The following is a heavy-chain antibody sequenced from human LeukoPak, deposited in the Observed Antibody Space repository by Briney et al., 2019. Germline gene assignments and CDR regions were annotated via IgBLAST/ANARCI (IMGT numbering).Heavy chain of an antibody. Sequence: RASVTVSCKASGYTFTNFGISWVRQAPGQGLEWMGWITPYNGNTNYAQKLQGRVTLTTETSTSTAYMELRSLRSEDTAVYYCARVPGPYSSGWYRGYYFDYWGQGTLVTVSS. V-gene: IGHV1-18*01. CDR1: GYTFTNFG. J-gene: IGHJ4*02. CDR3: ARVPGPYSSGWYRGYYFDY. D-gene: IGHD6-19*01. CDR2: ITPYNGNT.